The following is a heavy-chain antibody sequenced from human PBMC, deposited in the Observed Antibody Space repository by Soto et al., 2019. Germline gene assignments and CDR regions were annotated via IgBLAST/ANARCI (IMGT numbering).Heavy chain of an antibody. CDR3: ARDLKGPYSSSWYYYYYGMDV. CDR1: GGSISSGGYY. J-gene: IGHJ6*02. V-gene: IGHV4-31*03. CDR2: IYYSGST. Sequence: SETLSLTCTVSGGSISSGGYYWSWIRQHPGKGLEWIGYIYYSGSTYYNPSLKGRVTISVDTSKNQFSLKLSSVTAADTAVYYCARDLKGPYSSSWYYYYYGMDVWGQGTTVTVSS. D-gene: IGHD6-13*01.